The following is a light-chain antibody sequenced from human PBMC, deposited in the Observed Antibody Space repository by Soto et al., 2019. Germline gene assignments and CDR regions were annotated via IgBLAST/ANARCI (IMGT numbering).Light chain of an antibody. CDR1: LTVNTN. V-gene: IGKV3-15*01. Sequence: DIVMTQSPATLSVSPGERATLSCRASLTVNTNLAWYQQKPGQAPRLLIYYASTRATGIPARFSGSGSVKEFTLTISSVQSEDSAVYYWQQYNNWPPGATFGPGTKVEIK. CDR3: QQYNNWPPGAT. J-gene: IGKJ3*01. CDR2: YAS.